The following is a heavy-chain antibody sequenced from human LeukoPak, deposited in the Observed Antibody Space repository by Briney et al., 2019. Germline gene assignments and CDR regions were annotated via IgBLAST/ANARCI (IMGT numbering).Heavy chain of an antibody. CDR1: GFNFSTYS. D-gene: IGHD3-10*01. V-gene: IGHV3-30*18. J-gene: IGHJ4*02. Sequence: GGSLRLSCAASGFNFSTYSMNWVRQAPGKGLEWVALISYDGGNKFYADSVRDRFTISRDNSKNTLFLQMNSLRIEDTAVYYCAKVFEVRGARRPKDYWGQGTLVIVSS. CDR3: AKVFEVRGARRPKDY. CDR2: ISYDGGNK.